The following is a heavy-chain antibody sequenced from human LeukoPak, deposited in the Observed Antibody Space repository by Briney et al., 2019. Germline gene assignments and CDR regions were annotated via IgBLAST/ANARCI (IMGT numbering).Heavy chain of an antibody. V-gene: IGHV4-39*07. CDR3: AGCNWNYDYYMDV. D-gene: IGHD1-20*01. CDR1: GGSISSSSYY. J-gene: IGHJ6*03. CDR2: IYYSGST. Sequence: SETLSLTCTVSGGSISSSSYYWGWIRQPPGRGLEWIGSIYYSGSTYYNPSLKSRVTISVDTSKNQFSLKLSSVTAADTAVYYCAGCNWNYDYYMDVWGKGTTVTVSS.